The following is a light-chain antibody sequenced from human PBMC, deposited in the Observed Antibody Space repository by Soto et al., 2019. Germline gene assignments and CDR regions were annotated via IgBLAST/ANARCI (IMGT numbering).Light chain of an antibody. CDR3: SSYSISTAYL. CDR1: SSDVGGYAY. V-gene: IGLV2-14*01. Sequence: QSVLTQPASVSGSPGQSITISCAGTSSDVGGYAYVSWYQLHPGKAPKLMSFEVSNRPSGVSYRFSGSKSGNTASLTISGLQAEDEADYFCSSYSISTAYLFGTGTKVTVL. CDR2: EVS. J-gene: IGLJ1*01.